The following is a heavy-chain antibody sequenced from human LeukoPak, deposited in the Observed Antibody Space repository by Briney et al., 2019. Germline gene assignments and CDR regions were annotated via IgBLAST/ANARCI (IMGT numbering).Heavy chain of an antibody. J-gene: IGHJ2*01. CDR2: IYYSGST. D-gene: IGHD7-27*01. CDR3: ARDLANWGNWYFDL. V-gene: IGHV4-59*01. CDR1: GGSISSYY. Sequence: PSETLSLTCTVSGGSISSYYWSWIRQLPGKGLEWIGYIYYSGSTNYNPSLKSRVTISVDTSKNQFSLKLSSVTAADTAVYYCARDLANWGNWYFDLWGRGTLVTVSS.